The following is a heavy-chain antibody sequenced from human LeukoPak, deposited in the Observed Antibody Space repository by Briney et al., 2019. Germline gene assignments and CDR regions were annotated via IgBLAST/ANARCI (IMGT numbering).Heavy chain of an antibody. J-gene: IGHJ6*03. CDR3: ARGDCSGSICYSPMDV. Sequence: PSETLSLTCTVSGDSISSGSYYWTWIRQPAGKGLEWIGRIYTSGSTINNPSLKNTNYNPSLKSRLTMSVDTSKNQFSLKVSSVTAADTAVYYCARGDCSGSICYSPMDVWGTGTTVTVSS. V-gene: IGHV4-61*02. D-gene: IGHD2-21*01. CDR1: GDSISSGSYY. CDR2: IYTSGSTINNPSLKNT.